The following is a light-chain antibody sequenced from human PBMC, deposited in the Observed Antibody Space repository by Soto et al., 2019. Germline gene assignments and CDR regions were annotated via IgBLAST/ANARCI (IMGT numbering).Light chain of an antibody. CDR3: GTWDSSLSGVV. V-gene: IGLV1-51*01. CDR1: SSNIGNHN. CDR2: DND. Sequence: QSVLTQPPSVSAAPGQKVAISCSGSSSNIGNHNVSWYQHVPGTAPKLLIYDNDKRPSGIPGRFSGSKSGTSATLGITGLQTGDEADYYCGTWDSSLSGVVFGGGTKLTVL. J-gene: IGLJ2*01.